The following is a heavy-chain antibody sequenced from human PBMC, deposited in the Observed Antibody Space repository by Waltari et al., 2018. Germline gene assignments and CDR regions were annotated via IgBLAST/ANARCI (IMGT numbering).Heavy chain of an antibody. CDR1: GLTVSTPH. CDR3: ARVVVGLSDAFDI. V-gene: IGHV3-53*01. CDR2: IYSGGST. Sequence: EVRLVESGGGLIQPGGSLRLYWAAAGLTVSTPHLRWVPQAPGKGLEWVSVIYSGGSTYYADSVKGRFTISRDNSKNTLYLQMNSLRAEDTAVYYCARVVVGLSDAFDIWGQGTMVTVSS. J-gene: IGHJ3*02. D-gene: IGHD2-21*01.